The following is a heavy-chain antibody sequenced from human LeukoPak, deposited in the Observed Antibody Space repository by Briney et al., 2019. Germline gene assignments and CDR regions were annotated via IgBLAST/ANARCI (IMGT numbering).Heavy chain of an antibody. Sequence: ETLSLTCAVYGGSFSGYYWSWIRQPPGKGLEWIGEINHSGSTNYNPSLKSRVTISVDTSKNQFSLKLSSVTAADTAVYYCAREYSSSSRWNWFDPWGQGTLVTVSS. CDR3: AREYSSSSRWNWFDP. CDR2: INHSGST. J-gene: IGHJ5*02. V-gene: IGHV4-34*01. D-gene: IGHD6-6*01. CDR1: GGSFSGYY.